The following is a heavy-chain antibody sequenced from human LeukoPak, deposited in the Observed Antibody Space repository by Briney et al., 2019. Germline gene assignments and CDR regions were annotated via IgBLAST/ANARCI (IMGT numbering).Heavy chain of an antibody. V-gene: IGHV4-39*07. CDR1: GGSISSNGYY. J-gene: IGHJ5*02. D-gene: IGHD3-10*01. CDR2: IYYSGGT. CDR3: ARGGYYGSGNDFRFDP. Sequence: SETLSLTCTVSGGSISSNGYYWAWFRQPPGKGLEWIGSIYYSGGTYYNPSLKSRVAISVDTSKNQFSLKLSSVTAADTAVYYCARGGYYGSGNDFRFDPWGQGTLVTVSS.